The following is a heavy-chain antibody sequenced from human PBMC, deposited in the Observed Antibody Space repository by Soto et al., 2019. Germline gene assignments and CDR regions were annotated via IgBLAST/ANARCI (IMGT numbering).Heavy chain of an antibody. CDR3: ARQGDMAATPADAFDI. Sequence: PGESLKISCQTSGYTFSSNWIGWVRQMPGKGLEWMGIIYPGDSDARYSPSFAGQVTISVDKSITTAYLHWSSLEASDSAVYYCARQGDMAATPADAFDIWGQGTLVTVSS. CDR1: GYTFSSNW. CDR2: IYPGDSDA. J-gene: IGHJ3*02. D-gene: IGHD6-19*01. V-gene: IGHV5-51*01.